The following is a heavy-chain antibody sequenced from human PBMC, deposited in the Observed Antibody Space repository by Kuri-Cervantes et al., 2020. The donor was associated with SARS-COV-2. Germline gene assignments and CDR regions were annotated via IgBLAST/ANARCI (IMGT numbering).Heavy chain of an antibody. J-gene: IGHJ5*02. D-gene: IGHD3-3*01. CDR1: GFTFSSYW. CDR3: ARDPGYDCWSGYYPRGFDP. Sequence: GESLKISCAASGFTFSSYWMHWVRQAPGKGLVWDSRINSDGSSTSYADSVKGRFTISRDNAKNTLYLQRNSLRAEDTAVYYCARDPGYDCWSGYYPRGFDPWGQGTLVTVSS. CDR2: INSDGSST. V-gene: IGHV3-74*01.